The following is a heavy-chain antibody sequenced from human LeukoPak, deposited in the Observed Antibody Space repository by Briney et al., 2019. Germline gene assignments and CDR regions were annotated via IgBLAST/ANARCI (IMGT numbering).Heavy chain of an antibody. V-gene: IGHV3-30*04. Sequence: QPGGSLRLSCAASGFTFSSYAMHWVRQAPGKGLEWVAVISYDGSNKYYADSVKGRFTISRDNSKNTLYLQMNSLRAEDTTVYYCAREAYDSSGYYYVRADAFDIWGQGTMVTVSS. CDR3: AREAYDSSGYYYVRADAFDI. CDR2: ISYDGSNK. CDR1: GFTFSSYA. D-gene: IGHD3-22*01. J-gene: IGHJ3*02.